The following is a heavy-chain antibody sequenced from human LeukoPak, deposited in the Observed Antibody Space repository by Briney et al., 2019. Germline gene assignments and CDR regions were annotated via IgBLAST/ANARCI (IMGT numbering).Heavy chain of an antibody. CDR1: GFTFSSYS. D-gene: IGHD3-3*01. CDR2: ISSSSSYI. J-gene: IGHJ4*02. CDR3: AREGVYDFWSGLFDY. Sequence: GGSLRLSCAASGFTFSSYSMNWVRQAPGKGLEWVSSISSSSSYIYYADSVKGRFTISRDNAKNSLYLQMNSLRAEDTAVYYCAREGVYDFWSGLFDYWGQGTLVTVSS. V-gene: IGHV3-21*01.